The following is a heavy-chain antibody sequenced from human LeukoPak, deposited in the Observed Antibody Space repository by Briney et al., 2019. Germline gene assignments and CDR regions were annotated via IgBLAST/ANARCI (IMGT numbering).Heavy chain of an antibody. V-gene: IGHV3-7*03. D-gene: IGHD1-26*01. CDR1: GFTFSSYW. CDR2: IKQDGSEK. Sequence: GGSLRLPCAASGFTFSSYWMSWVRQAPGKGLEWVANIKQDGSEKYYVDSVKGRFTISRDNAKNSLYLQMNSLRAEDTAVYYCAREDSGSYYYYYYYGMDVWGQGTTVTVSS. CDR3: AREDSGSYYYYYYYGMDV. J-gene: IGHJ6*02.